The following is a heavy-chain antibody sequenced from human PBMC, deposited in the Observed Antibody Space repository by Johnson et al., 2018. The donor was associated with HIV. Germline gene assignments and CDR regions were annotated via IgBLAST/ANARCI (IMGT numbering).Heavy chain of an antibody. CDR3: VRDDYAFHI. CDR1: GFTFSSYA. Sequence: QMLLVESGGGVVQPGRSLRLSCAASGFTFSSYAMHWVRQAPGKGLAWVAVISYDGSNTYYADSVKGRFTISRDNSKNTLYLQMNSLRADDTAVYYCVRDDYAFHIWGQGTMVTVSS. J-gene: IGHJ3*02. D-gene: IGHD2-21*02. CDR2: ISYDGSNT. V-gene: IGHV3-30*04.